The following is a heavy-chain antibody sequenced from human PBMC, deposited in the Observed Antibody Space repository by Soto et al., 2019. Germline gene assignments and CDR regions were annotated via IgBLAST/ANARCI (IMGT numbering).Heavy chain of an antibody. V-gene: IGHV3-13*01. Sequence: GGSLRLSCEASGFTLSGFDMHWLRQPTGKGLEWVSTIGTAGDTYYAVSVKGRFTISRDNAKNSLSLQMNSLRAGDTAVYFCARGQEVGAHFFDSWGQGTQVTVS. J-gene: IGHJ4*02. CDR3: ARGQEVGAHFFDS. CDR1: GFTLSGFD. CDR2: IGTAGDT. D-gene: IGHD2-15*01.